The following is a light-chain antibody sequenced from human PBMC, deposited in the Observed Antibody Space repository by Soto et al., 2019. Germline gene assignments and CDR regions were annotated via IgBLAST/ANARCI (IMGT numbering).Light chain of an antibody. CDR2: DVT. V-gene: IGLV2-11*01. CDR1: NTDIGTYNY. CDR3: CSYVGGYSFV. Sequence: QSALIQPRSVSGSPGQSVTISCGGYNTDIGTYNYVSWYQQLPGRAPKLIIYDVTKRPSGVPDRFSGSKSGTTASLTISGLQTEDEADYYCCSYVGGYSFVFGTGTKVTVL. J-gene: IGLJ1*01.